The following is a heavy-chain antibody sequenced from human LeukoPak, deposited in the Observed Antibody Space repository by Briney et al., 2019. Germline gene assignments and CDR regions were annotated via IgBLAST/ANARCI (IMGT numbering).Heavy chain of an antibody. Sequence: SETLSLTCTVSGGSISTYYWSWIRQPPGKGLEWIGHIHGSGETNYNPSLKSRVTMSPDTSRNQFSLKVNSVTAADTAVYYCARDTYYSGSGTYLEDYFDSWGQGTLVTVSS. CDR2: IHGSGET. CDR3: ARDTYYSGSGTYLEDYFDS. CDR1: GGSISTYY. D-gene: IGHD3-10*01. J-gene: IGHJ4*02. V-gene: IGHV4-59*12.